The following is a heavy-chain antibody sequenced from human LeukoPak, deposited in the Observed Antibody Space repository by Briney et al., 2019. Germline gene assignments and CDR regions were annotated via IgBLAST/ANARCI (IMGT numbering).Heavy chain of an antibody. CDR1: EYTFTGYY. D-gene: IGHD5-24*01. V-gene: IGHV1-2*02. CDR3: ARDGTGVYNLVQY. Sequence: GASVKVSRKASEYTFTGYYMHWVRQAPGQGLEWMGWINPNSGGTNYAQKFQGRATMTRDTSISAVYMEPSRLRSDDTAVYYCARDGTGVYNLVQYWGQGTLVTVSS. J-gene: IGHJ4*02. CDR2: INPNSGGT.